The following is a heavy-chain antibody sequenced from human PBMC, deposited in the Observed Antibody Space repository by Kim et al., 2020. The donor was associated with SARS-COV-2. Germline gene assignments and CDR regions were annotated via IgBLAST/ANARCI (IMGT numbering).Heavy chain of an antibody. CDR3: ARGVINSYFDF. Sequence: TYSADTVQGRFTISRDNSKNTLYLQMNSLRAEDTAVYYCARGVINSYFDFWGQGTLVTVSS. V-gene: IGHV3-53*01. D-gene: IGHD3-10*01. J-gene: IGHJ4*02. CDR2: T.